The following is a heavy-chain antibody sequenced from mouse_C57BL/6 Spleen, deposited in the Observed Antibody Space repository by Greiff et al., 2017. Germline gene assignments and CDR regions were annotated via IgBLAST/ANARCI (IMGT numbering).Heavy chain of an antibody. CDR3: TRKGYFYYGSSYENYYAMDY. CDR2: IDPETGGT. J-gene: IGHJ4*01. CDR1: GYTFTDYE. D-gene: IGHD1-1*01. V-gene: IGHV1-15*01. Sequence: VQLKESGAELVRPGASVTLSCKASGYTFTDYEMHWVKQTPVHGLEWIGTIDPETGGTAYNQKFKGKAILTADKSSSTAYMELRSLTSEDSAVYYCTRKGYFYYGSSYENYYAMDYWGQGTSVTVSS.